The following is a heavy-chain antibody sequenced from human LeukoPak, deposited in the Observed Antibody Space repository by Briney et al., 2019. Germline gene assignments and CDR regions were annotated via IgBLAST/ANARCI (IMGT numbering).Heavy chain of an antibody. CDR1: GFTFSSYA. Sequence: GGSLRLSCAASGFTFSSYAMHWVRQAPGKGLEWVAVISYDGSNKYYADSVKGRFTISRDNSKNTLYLQMNSLRAEDTAVYYCAREARLGGLDYWGQGTLVTVSS. J-gene: IGHJ4*02. D-gene: IGHD3-16*01. V-gene: IGHV3-30-3*01. CDR3: AREARLGGLDY. CDR2: ISYDGSNK.